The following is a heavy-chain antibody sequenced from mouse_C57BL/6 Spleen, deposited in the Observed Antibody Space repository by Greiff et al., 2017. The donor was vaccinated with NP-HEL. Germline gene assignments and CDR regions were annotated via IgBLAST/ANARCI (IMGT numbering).Heavy chain of an antibody. D-gene: IGHD3-2*02. CDR3: ATAQATSPFAY. CDR1: GYTFTDYY. V-gene: IGHV1-26*01. Sequence: EVQLQQSGPELVKPGASVKISCKASGYTFTDYYMNWVKQSHGKSLEWIGDINPNNGGTSYNQKFKGKATLTVDKSSSTAYMELRSLTSEDSAVYYCATAQATSPFAYWGQGTLVTVSA. J-gene: IGHJ3*01. CDR2: INPNNGGT.